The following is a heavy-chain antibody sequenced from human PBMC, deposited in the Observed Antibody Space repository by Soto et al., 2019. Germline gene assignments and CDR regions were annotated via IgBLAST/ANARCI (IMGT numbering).Heavy chain of an antibody. J-gene: IGHJ4*02. Sequence: EVKLVESGGGLVKPGGSLRLSCAASGYSFIDAWMHWVRQAPGKGLEWVGRIKSFAAGGTTEYAAPVKGRFSISRDDSTFTVLLQMNSMQTEYTAVYYCTRRHKAAEIRVGSLDFWGRGTVVTVSA. D-gene: IGHD6-25*01. V-gene: IGHV3-15*07. CDR2: IKSFAAGGTT. CDR3: TRRHKAAEIRVGSLDF. CDR1: GYSFIDAW.